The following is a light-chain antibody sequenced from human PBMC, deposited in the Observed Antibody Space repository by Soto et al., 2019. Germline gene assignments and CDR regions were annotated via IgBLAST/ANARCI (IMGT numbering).Light chain of an antibody. CDR1: QSISSW. CDR3: QEFASN. CDR2: DAS. Sequence: DIQMTQSPSTLSASVGDRVTITSRASQSISSWLAWYQQKPGKAPKLLIYDASSLESGVPSRFSGSGSGTEFTLTISSLQPDDFAVYYCQEFASNFGGGTKVEIK. J-gene: IGKJ4*01. V-gene: IGKV1-5*01.